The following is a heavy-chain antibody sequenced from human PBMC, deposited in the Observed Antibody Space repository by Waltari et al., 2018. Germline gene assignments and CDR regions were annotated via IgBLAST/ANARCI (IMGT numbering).Heavy chain of an antibody. Sequence: EVQLVESGGGLVQTGGSLRLSCAASGFTFSSYDMHWALQATGKGLEWVSAIGTAGDTYYPGSVKGRFTISRENAKNSLYLQMNSLRAEDTAVYYCARDFGTIGGSYGFDYWGQGTLVTVSS. J-gene: IGHJ4*02. CDR2: IGTAGDT. V-gene: IGHV3-13*01. D-gene: IGHD1-26*01. CDR1: GFTFSSYD. CDR3: ARDFGTIGGSYGFDY.